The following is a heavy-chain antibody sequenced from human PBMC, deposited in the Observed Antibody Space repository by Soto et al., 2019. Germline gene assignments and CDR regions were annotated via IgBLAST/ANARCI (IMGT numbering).Heavy chain of an antibody. Sequence: PDTISLTCDFSGYSIANGNYLCWIRQPPGKGLEWIGSIHPNGRTYYNPSLKSRVTISLDTSNNAISLRLTPVTAADTTMYYCARTRRLVDTIITYDCDRWGQETLI. CDR2: IHPNGRT. J-gene: IGHJ4*02. CDR3: ARTRRLVDTIITYDCDR. V-gene: IGHV4-38-2*01. D-gene: IGHD3-10*01. CDR1: GYSIANGNY.